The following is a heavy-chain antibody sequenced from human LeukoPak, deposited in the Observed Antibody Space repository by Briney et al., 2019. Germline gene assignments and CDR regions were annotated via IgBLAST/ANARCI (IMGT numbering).Heavy chain of an antibody. Sequence: GGSLRLSCAASGFTFDDYAMHWVRQAPGKGLEWVSGISWNSGSIGYADSVKGRFTISRDNAKNSLYLQMNSLRAEDTALYYCAKDRVRGVIIPDAFNIRGQGTMVTVSS. D-gene: IGHD3-10*01. CDR3: AKDRVRGVIIPDAFNI. V-gene: IGHV3-9*01. J-gene: IGHJ3*02. CDR2: ISWNSGSI. CDR1: GFTFDDYA.